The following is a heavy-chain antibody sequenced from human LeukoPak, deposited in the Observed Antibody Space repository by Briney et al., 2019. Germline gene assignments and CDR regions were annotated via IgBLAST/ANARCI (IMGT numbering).Heavy chain of an antibody. CDR1: GGSISNYY. CDR3: ARVRYSDSSVLTRKRSYYFDY. D-gene: IGHD3-22*01. CDR2: ISTSAST. Sequence: SETLSLTCTVSGGSISNYYWSWIRQPAGEGLESIGHISTSASTNYNPSLKSRVTMSVDTSKNQFSLKLSSVIAADTAVYYCARVRYSDSSVLTRKRSYYFDYWGQGTLVTVSS. V-gene: IGHV4-4*07. J-gene: IGHJ4*02.